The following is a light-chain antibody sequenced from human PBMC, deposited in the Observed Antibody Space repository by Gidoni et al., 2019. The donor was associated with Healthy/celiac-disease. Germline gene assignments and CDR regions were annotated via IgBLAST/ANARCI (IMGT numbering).Light chain of an antibody. CDR1: QGISNY. J-gene: IGKJ2*01. CDR2: AAS. CDR3: QKYNSAPHT. Sequence: DIQLNQSPSSLYASVGDRVTITCRASQGISNYLAWYQQKPGKVPKLLIYAASTLQTGVPSRLSGSGSGTDFTLTISSLQPEDVATSYCQKYNSAPHTFGQGTKLEIK. V-gene: IGKV1-27*01.